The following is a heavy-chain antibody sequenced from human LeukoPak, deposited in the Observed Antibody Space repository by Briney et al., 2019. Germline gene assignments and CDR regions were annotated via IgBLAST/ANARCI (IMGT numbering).Heavy chain of an antibody. CDR3: ARWNSGWKFDY. CDR2: IKQDGSEE. J-gene: IGHJ4*02. Sequence: QSGGSLRLSCAASAFSLSDYWMTWVRQAPGKGLHWVAHIKQDGSEEYYVDSVKGRFTISRDNAKTSLYLQMNSLRAEDTAVYYCARWNSGWKFDYWGQGTLVSVSS. D-gene: IGHD6-19*01. CDR1: AFSLSDYW. V-gene: IGHV3-7*05.